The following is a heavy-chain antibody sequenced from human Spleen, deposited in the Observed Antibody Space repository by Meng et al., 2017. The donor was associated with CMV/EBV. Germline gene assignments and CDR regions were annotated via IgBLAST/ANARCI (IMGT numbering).Heavy chain of an antibody. Sequence: GESLKISCAASGFTFSSYDMHWVRQATGKGLEWVSAIGTAGDTYYPGSVKGRFTISRENAKNSLYLQMNSLRTEDTAVYYCARSLSILEWLLRGMDVWGQGTTVTVSS. CDR3: ARSLSILEWLLRGMDV. CDR2: IGTAGDT. D-gene: IGHD3-3*01. CDR1: GFTFSSYD. V-gene: IGHV3-13*01. J-gene: IGHJ6*02.